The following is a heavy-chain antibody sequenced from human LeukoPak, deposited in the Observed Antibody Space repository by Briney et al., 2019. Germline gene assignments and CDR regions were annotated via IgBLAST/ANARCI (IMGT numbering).Heavy chain of an antibody. Sequence: GGSLRLSCAASGFTFSSYAMSWVRQAPGKGLEWVSAISGSGGSTYYADSVKGRFTISRDNSKNTLYLQMNSLRAEDTAVYYCAKSIFRGTIFGVVPDWFDPWGQGTLVTVSS. J-gene: IGHJ5*02. D-gene: IGHD3-3*01. CDR1: GFTFSSYA. CDR3: AKSIFRGTIFGVVPDWFDP. V-gene: IGHV3-23*01. CDR2: ISGSGGST.